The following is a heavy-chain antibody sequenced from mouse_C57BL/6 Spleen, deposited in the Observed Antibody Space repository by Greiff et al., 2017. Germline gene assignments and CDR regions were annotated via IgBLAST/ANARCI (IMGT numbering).Heavy chain of an antibody. D-gene: IGHD1-1*02. J-gene: IGHJ1*03. CDR2: IDPSDSCT. V-gene: IGHV1-50*01. CDR3: AKYGGRRGDG. CDR1: GYTFTSYW. Sequence: QVQLQQPGAELVKPGASVKLSCKASGYTFTSYWMQWVKQRPGQGLEWIGKIDPSDSCTNYNQKFKGKATLTVDTSSSTAYMHLSSLTSEDAAVYYSAKYGGRRGDGWGKGTSVTVSS.